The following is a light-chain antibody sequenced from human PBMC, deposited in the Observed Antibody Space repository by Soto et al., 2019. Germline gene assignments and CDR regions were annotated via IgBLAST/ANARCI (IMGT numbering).Light chain of an antibody. CDR2: AAS. Sequence: DIQLTQSPSSLSASLGDRVTITCRVSQGISSYLNWYRQKPGKAPKLLIYAASSLQSGVPSRFSGSGSETDFTLTISSLQPEDFATYSCQQSYSTTWTFGQGTKVDIK. CDR3: QQSYSTTWT. J-gene: IGKJ1*01. CDR1: QGISSY. V-gene: IGKV1-39*01.